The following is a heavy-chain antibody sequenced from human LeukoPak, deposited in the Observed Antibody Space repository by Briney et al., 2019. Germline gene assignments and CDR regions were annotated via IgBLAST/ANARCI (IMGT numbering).Heavy chain of an antibody. V-gene: IGHV1-2*06. CDR1: GYSLGGYF. CDR3: ATAIANAIY. CDR2: INPNSGGT. Sequence: ASVKVSCKASGYSLGGYFMYWVRQAPGQGLEWLGRINPNSGGTNFAQKFQGRVTVTRDTSISTAYMQLTSLRFDDTAVYYCATAIANAIYWGQGTLVTVSS. J-gene: IGHJ4*02. D-gene: IGHD2-21*01.